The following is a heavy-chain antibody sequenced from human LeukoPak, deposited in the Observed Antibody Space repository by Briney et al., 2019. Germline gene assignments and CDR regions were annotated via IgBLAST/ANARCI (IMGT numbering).Heavy chain of an antibody. CDR3: ARRNFVYDAFDI. V-gene: IGHV5-10-1*01. D-gene: IGHD5/OR15-5a*01. J-gene: IGHJ3*02. CDR2: IDPSDSYT. CDR1: GYSFTSYW. Sequence: GESLKISCKGSGYSFTSYWISWVRQMPGKGLEWMWRIDPSDSYTNYSPSFQGHVTISADKSISTAYLQWSSLKASDTAMYYCARRNFVYDAFDIWGQGTMVTVSS.